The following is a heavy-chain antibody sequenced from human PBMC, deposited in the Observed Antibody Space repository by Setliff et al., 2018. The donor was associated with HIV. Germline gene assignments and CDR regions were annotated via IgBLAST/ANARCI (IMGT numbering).Heavy chain of an antibody. CDR3: ARADETTIFGVVYSVGYWFDP. CDR2: ITPFNGRT. J-gene: IGHJ5*02. CDR1: GYTFTTFR. V-gene: IGHV1-18*01. Sequence: GASVKVSCKASGYTFTTFRINWVRQAPGQGLEWMGWITPFNGRTNYAQRFQGRVTMTTDTSTNTAYMELRSLRSDDTAVYYCARADETTIFGVVYSVGYWFDPWGQGTLVTSPQ. D-gene: IGHD3-3*01.